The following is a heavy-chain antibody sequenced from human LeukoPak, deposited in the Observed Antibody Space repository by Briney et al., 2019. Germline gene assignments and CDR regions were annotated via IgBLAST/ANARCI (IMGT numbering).Heavy chain of an antibody. D-gene: IGHD4-23*01. CDR1: GGSISIGSYY. V-gene: IGHV4-61*02. J-gene: IGHJ2*01. Sequence: KSSETLSLICTVSGGSISIGSYYWNWIRQPAGKGLEWIGRVFPSGSTIYNPSLKSRVTISIDTSKNQFSLKLSSVTAADTAVYYCARVFFHNDGNSMDLWGRGTLVTVSS. CDR3: ARVFFHNDGNSMDL. CDR2: VFPSGST.